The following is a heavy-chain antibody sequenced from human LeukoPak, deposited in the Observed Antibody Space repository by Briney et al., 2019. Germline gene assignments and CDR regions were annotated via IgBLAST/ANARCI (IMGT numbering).Heavy chain of an antibody. CDR3: ARDEQQLSPSYFDY. CDR1: GYTFTSYG. J-gene: IGHJ4*02. V-gene: IGHV1-18*01. Sequence: ASVKVSCKASGYTFTSYGISWVRQAPGQGLEWMGWISAYNGNTNYAQKLQGKVTMTTDTSTGTAYMELRSLRSDDTAVYYCARDEQQLSPSYFDYWGQGTLVTVSS. CDR2: ISAYNGNT. D-gene: IGHD6-13*01.